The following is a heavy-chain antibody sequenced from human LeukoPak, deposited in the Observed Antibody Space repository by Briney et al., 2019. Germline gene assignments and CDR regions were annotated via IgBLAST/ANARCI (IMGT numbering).Heavy chain of an antibody. V-gene: IGHV3-74*01. CDR2: INTDGSST. CDR3: ARVKGGHYYFDY. Sequence: GGSLRLSCAASGFTFSSNWMHWVRQAPGKGLVWVSRINTDGSSTSYADSVKGRFTISRDNAKNSLYLQMNSLRAEDTAVYYCARVKGGHYYFDYWGQGTLVTVSS. D-gene: IGHD2-15*01. CDR1: GFTFSSNW. J-gene: IGHJ4*02.